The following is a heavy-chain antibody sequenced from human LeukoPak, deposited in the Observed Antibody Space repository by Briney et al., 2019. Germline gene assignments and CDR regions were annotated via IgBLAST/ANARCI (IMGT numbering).Heavy chain of an antibody. CDR1: GFTFSRYA. Sequence: PGRSLRLSCAASGFTFSRYAMHWVRQAPGMGLAWVAVISDDGGNEYYLESVKGRFTISRDNSKNTLYLQMNSLRAEDTAVYYCARSLTSDYPPRPGPFDHWGQGTLVTVSS. J-gene: IGHJ4*02. D-gene: IGHD4-17*01. V-gene: IGHV3-30*04. CDR3: ARSLTSDYPPRPGPFDH. CDR2: ISDDGGNE.